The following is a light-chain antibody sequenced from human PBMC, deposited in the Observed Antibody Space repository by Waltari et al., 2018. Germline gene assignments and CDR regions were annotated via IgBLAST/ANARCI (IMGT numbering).Light chain of an antibody. CDR3: QQYYSIPPT. V-gene: IGKV1-NL1*01. J-gene: IGKJ1*01. CDR2: AAS. Sequence: DIQMTQSPSSLSASVGDRVTITCRASQGISNSLAWYQQKAGKAPKLLLYAASRLESGVPSRFSGSGSGTDYTLTISSLQPEDFATYYCQQYYSIPPTCGQGTKVEIK. CDR1: QGISNS.